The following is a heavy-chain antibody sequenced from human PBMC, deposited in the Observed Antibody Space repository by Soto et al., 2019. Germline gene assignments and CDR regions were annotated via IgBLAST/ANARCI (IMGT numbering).Heavy chain of an antibody. Sequence: QVQLQESGPGLVKPSQTLSLTCTVSGGSISSGGYYWSWIRQHPGKGLEWIGYIYYSGSTYYNPSLKSQVTISVDTSKNKFSLKLSSVTAADTAVYYCAREPPLRIYGSGSYSDYWGQGTLVTVSS. CDR3: AREPPLRIYGSGSYSDY. CDR1: GGSISSGGYY. V-gene: IGHV4-31*01. D-gene: IGHD3-10*01. CDR2: IYYSGST. J-gene: IGHJ4*02.